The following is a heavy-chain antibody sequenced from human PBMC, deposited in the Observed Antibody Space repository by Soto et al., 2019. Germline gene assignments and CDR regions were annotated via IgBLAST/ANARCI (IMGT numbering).Heavy chain of an antibody. J-gene: IGHJ4*03. CDR2: MNPINGES. CDR3: ARGGDYSSSSGLLSY. V-gene: IGHV1-2*02. CDR1: GYSFIAYY. D-gene: IGHD6-6*01. Sequence: QVRLMQSGPEVRKAGASVKVSCEAAGYSFIAYYIFWVRQAPGQGREWLGWMNPINGESNYTQYFQGRVTMSRDTSIKTAYMELMGLKPDDTAVYYGARGGDYSSSSGLLSYWGQGTLV.